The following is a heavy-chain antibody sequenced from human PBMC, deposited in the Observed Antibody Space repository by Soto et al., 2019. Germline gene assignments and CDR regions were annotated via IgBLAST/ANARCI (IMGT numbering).Heavy chain of an antibody. CDR1: GFIFHNFG. Sequence: QVPLVESGGGVVQPGRSLRLSCAASGFIFHNFGMHWVRQAPGKGLEWVAVISYDGSNKYYADSVKGRFTISRDNSQNTLYLQMNSLRPEDTAVYYCAKAVDITVRGVPPSDYWGQGTLVTVSS. CDR2: ISYDGSNK. V-gene: IGHV3-30*18. J-gene: IGHJ4*02. CDR3: AKAVDITVRGVPPSDY. D-gene: IGHD3-10*01.